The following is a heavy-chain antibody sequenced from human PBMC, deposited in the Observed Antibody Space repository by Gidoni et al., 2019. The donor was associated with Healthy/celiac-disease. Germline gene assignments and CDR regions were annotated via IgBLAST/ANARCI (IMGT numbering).Heavy chain of an antibody. D-gene: IGHD1-7*01. V-gene: IGHV3-74*01. CDR2: INSDGSST. CDR3: ARDATGTTQFDP. Sequence: EVQLVESGGGLVQPGGSLRLPCAAAGFTFSSYWMHWVRQAPGKGLVWVSRINSDGSSTSYADSVKGRFTISRDNAKNTLYLQMNSLRAEDTAVYYCARDATGTTQFDPWGQGTLVTVSS. J-gene: IGHJ5*02. CDR1: GFTFSSYW.